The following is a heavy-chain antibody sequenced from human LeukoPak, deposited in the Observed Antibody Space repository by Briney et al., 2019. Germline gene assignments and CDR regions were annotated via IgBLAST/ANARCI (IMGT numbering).Heavy chain of an antibody. CDR3: PRDYAYRFDH. Sequence: PGGSLRLSCAASGFTFSSYSWNWVRQAPGKGLEWISYMHTSSSSISYADSVKGRLTISRDNAKNSLYLQMNSLRDEHTAVYYCPRDYAYRFDHWGQGTLVTVSS. J-gene: IGHJ4*02. V-gene: IGHV3-48*02. D-gene: IGHD5-24*01. CDR1: GFTFSSYS. CDR2: MHTSSSSI.